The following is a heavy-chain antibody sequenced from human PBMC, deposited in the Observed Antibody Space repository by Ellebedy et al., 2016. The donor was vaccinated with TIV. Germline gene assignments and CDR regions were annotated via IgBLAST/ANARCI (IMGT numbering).Heavy chain of an antibody. D-gene: IGHD1-26*01. J-gene: IGHJ4*02. CDR1: SGSISGYY. CDR3: ARLYSGSYYPYYFDY. Sequence: MPSETLSLTCTVSSGSISGYYWSWFRQPPGERLQWIGYVHSSGSTNYDPSLKSRVAMSLDTSNNQFSLKLSSVTAADTAVYYCARLYSGSYYPYYFDYWGQGTLVTVSS. CDR2: VHSSGST. V-gene: IGHV4-59*08.